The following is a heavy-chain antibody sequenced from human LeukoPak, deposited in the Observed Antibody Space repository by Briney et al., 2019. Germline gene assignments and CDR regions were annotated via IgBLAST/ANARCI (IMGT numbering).Heavy chain of an antibody. Sequence: GGSLRLSCAASGFTVSTNYMTWVRQAPERGLEWVSVLYSGGDTYYADSVKGRFTVSRDSSKNILYLQMNSLRVEDTAVYYCARERIRGSNNHLDYWGQGTLVTVSS. D-gene: IGHD1-26*01. CDR1: GFTVSTNY. V-gene: IGHV3-66*01. CDR2: LYSGGDT. CDR3: ARERIRGSNNHLDY. J-gene: IGHJ4*02.